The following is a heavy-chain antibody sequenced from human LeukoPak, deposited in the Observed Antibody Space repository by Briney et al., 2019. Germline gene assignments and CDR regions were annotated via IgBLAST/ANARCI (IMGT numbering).Heavy chain of an antibody. CDR3: ARTYGDYAFDY. Sequence: SETLSLTCTVSGDSISTYYWSWIRQPPGKRLEWIGYIYYSGSTYYNPSLKSRVTMSVDTSKNQFSLKLSSVTAVDTAVYYCARTYGDYAFDYWGQGTLVTVSS. D-gene: IGHD4-17*01. J-gene: IGHJ4*02. CDR2: IYYSGST. CDR1: GDSISTYY. V-gene: IGHV4-59*04.